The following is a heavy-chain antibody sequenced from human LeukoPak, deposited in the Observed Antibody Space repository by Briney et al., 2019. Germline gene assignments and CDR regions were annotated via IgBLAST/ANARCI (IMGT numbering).Heavy chain of an antibody. J-gene: IGHJ4*02. CDR1: GFTFSDYY. CDR2: ISSSGSTI. CDR3: ARYIVVVITKMYYFDY. V-gene: IGHV3-11*01. D-gene: IGHD3-22*01. Sequence: GGSLRLSCAASGFTFSDYYMSWIRQAPGKGLEWVSYISSSGSTIYYADSVKGRFTISRDNAKNSLYLQMNSLRAEDTAVYYCARYIVVVITKMYYFDYWGQGTLVTVSS.